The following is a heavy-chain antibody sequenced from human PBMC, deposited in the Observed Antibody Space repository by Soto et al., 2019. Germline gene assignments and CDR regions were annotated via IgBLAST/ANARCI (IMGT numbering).Heavy chain of an antibody. J-gene: IGHJ4*02. CDR1: GLTFSSYG. D-gene: IGHD3-22*01. Sequence: QVQLVESGGGVVQPGRSLRLSCAASGLTFSSYGMHWVRQAPGKGLEWVAVIWYDGSNKYYADSVKGRFTISRDNSKNTLYLQMNSLRAEDTAVYYCARGGKEYYDSSGYKLDYWGQGTLVTVSS. CDR3: ARGGKEYYDSSGYKLDY. CDR2: IWYDGSNK. V-gene: IGHV3-33*01.